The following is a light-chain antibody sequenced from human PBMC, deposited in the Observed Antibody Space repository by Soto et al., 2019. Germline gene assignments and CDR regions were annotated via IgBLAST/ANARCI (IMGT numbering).Light chain of an antibody. CDR2: TNN. V-gene: IGLV1-47*01. Sequence: QSVLTQPPSASGTPGQRGTISCSGSSSNIGVNYVYWYQQLPGTAPKLLIYTNNQRPSGVPDRFSGSKSGTSASLAISGLRSEDEADYHCATWDDSLSGVVFGGGTKVTVL. J-gene: IGLJ2*01. CDR3: ATWDDSLSGVV. CDR1: SSNIGVNY.